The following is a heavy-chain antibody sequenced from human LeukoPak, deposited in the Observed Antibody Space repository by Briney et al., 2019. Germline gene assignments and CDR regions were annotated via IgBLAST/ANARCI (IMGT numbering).Heavy chain of an antibody. D-gene: IGHD3-10*01. CDR3: AREALLWFGEFNWFDP. J-gene: IGHJ5*02. CDR2: INHSGST. V-gene: IGHV4-34*01. Sequence: PSETLSLTCAVYGGSFSGYYWSWIRQPPGKGLEWIGEINHSGSTNYNPSLKSQVTISVDTSKNQFSLKLSSVTAADTAVYHCAREALLWFGEFNWFDPWGQETLVTVSS. CDR1: GGSFSGYY.